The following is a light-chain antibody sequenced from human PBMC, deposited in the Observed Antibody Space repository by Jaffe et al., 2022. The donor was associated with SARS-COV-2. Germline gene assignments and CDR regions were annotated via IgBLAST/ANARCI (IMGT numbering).Light chain of an antibody. CDR2: RAS. V-gene: IGKV3-15*01. CDR3: QQFNNWTT. J-gene: IGKJ2*01. CDR1: QSVSSN. Sequence: EIVMTQSPATLSVSPGERATLSCRASQSVSSNLAWYQQKPGQAPRLLIYRASTRATGIPARFSGSGSGTEFTLTISSLQSEDFAVYYCQQFNNWTTFGQGTKLEIK.